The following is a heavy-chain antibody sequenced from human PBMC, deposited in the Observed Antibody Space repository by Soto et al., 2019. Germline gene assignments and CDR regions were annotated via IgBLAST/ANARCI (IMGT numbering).Heavy chain of an antibody. CDR3: ARGRGYYVFWSGYLGHNWFDP. D-gene: IGHD3-3*01. CDR1: GGSFSGYY. Sequence: QVPLQQCGAGLLKPSETLSLTCAVYGGSFSGYYWSWIRQPPGKGLEWIGEIKHSGSTNYNPSLTRRVPRSVTTTKDQFTMKLSSVTAAVRAVYYCARGRGYYVFWSGYLGHNWFDPWGQGTLVTVSS. V-gene: IGHV4-34*01. J-gene: IGHJ5*02. CDR2: IKHSGST.